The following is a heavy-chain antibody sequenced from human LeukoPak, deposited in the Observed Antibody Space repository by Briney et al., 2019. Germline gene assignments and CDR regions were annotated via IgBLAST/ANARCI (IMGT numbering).Heavy chain of an antibody. CDR3: ARRPAGGANDY. J-gene: IGHJ4*02. V-gene: IGHV4-39*01. CDR2: IYNSGNP. Sequence: SESLSLTCTVSGGSISSSGYYWGWTRQPPGKGLEWIGSIYNSGNPYYNSSLESRVTISVDTSRNQFSLKLISVTAADTAVYYCARRPAGGANDYWGQGTLVTVSS. CDR1: GGSISSSGYY. D-gene: IGHD4/OR15-4a*01.